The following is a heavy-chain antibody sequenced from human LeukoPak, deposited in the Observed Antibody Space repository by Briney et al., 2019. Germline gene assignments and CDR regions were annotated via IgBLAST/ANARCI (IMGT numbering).Heavy chain of an antibody. CDR1: GGSFSGYY. D-gene: IGHD3-22*01. CDR2: INHSGST. Sequence: SETLSLTCAVYGGSFSGYYWSWIRQPPGKGLEWIGEINHSGSTNYNPSLKSRVTISVDTSKNQFSLKLSSVTAADTAVYYCARVPHYYDSSGYYFGWFDPWGQGTLVTVSS. J-gene: IGHJ5*02. CDR3: ARVPHYYDSSGYYFGWFDP. V-gene: IGHV4-34*01.